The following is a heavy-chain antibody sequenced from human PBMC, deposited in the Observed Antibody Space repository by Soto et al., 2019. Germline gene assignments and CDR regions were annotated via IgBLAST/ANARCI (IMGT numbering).Heavy chain of an antibody. CDR2: FDPEDGET. V-gene: IGHV1-24*01. J-gene: IGHJ6*02. CDR3: ATAPAYGDYAGGIRGSCMDV. CDR1: GYTLTELS. D-gene: IGHD4-17*01. Sequence: ASVKVSCKVSGYTLTELSMHWVRQAPGKGLEWMGGFDPEDGETIYAQKFQGRVTMTEDTSTDTAYMELSSLRSEDTAVYYFATAPAYGDYAGGIRGSCMDVWGQGTTVTVSS.